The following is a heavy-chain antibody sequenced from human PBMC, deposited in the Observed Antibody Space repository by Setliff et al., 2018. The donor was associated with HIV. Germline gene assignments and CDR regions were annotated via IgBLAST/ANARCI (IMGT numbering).Heavy chain of an antibody. J-gene: IGHJ3*02. V-gene: IGHV4-39*07. CDR2: INHSGGT. CDR1: GGSISSTSYY. D-gene: IGHD2-2*01. Sequence: SETLSLTCTVSGGSISSTSYYWGWIRQPPGTGLEWIGEINHSGGTNYNPSLKSRVTMSIDTSKNQFSLKLSSVTAADTAVYYCARGSSFADIWGQGTMVTVSS. CDR3: ARGSSFADI.